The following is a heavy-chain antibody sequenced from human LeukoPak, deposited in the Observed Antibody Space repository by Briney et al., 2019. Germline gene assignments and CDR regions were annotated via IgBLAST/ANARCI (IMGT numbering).Heavy chain of an antibody. D-gene: IGHD1-26*01. Sequence: SETLSLTCTVSGGSISSSSYYWGWIRQPPGKGLEWIGSIYYSGSTYYNPSLKSRVTISVDTSKNQFSLKLSSVTAADTAVYYCAREGSGSYYDTVDYWGQGTLVTVSS. V-gene: IGHV4-39*07. J-gene: IGHJ4*02. CDR1: GGSISSSSYY. CDR3: AREGSGSYYDTVDY. CDR2: IYYSGST.